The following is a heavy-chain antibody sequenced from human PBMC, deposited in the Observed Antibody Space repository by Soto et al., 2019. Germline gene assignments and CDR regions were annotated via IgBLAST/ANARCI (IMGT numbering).Heavy chain of an antibody. Sequence: SVKVSCKASGGTFSSYAISWVRQAPGQGLEWMGGIIPIFGTANYAQKFQGRVTITADESTSTAYMELSSLRSEDTAVYYCASLNVDYGDHTDYWGQGTLVTVSS. CDR2: IIPIFGTA. CDR1: GGTFSSYA. CDR3: ASLNVDYGDHTDY. D-gene: IGHD4-17*01. J-gene: IGHJ4*02. V-gene: IGHV1-69*13.